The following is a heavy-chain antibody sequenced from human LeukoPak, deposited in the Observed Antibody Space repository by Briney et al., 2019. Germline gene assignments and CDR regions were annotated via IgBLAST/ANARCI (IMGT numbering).Heavy chain of an antibody. CDR2: ISYDGSNK. CDR1: GFTFSSYA. Sequence: GGSLRLSCAASGFTFSSYAMHWVRQAPGKGLEWVAVISYDGSNKYYADSVKGRFTISRDNSKNTLYLQMNSLRAEDTAVYYCARALDYGRKGGFDYWGQGTLVTISS. D-gene: IGHD4-17*01. CDR3: ARALDYGRKGGFDY. V-gene: IGHV3-30-3*01. J-gene: IGHJ4*02.